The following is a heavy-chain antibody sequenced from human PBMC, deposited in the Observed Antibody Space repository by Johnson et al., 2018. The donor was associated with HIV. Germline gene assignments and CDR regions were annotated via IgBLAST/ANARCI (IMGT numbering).Heavy chain of an antibody. CDR1: GFTFRSYA. J-gene: IGHJ3*02. CDR2: LSGSGGST. Sequence: VQLVESGGGVVQPGGSLRLSCAASGFTFRSYAMSWVRQAPGKGLEWVSALSGSGGSTYYADSVKGRFPISRYNSKNTLYLQMNSLRAEDTAVYYGAKVLSVEMAHNSGGAVDIWGQGTMVTVSS. V-gene: IGHV3-23*04. CDR3: AKVLSVEMAHNSGGAVDI. D-gene: IGHD5-24*01.